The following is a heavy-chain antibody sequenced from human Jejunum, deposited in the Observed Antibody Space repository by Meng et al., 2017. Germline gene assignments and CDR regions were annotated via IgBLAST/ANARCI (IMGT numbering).Heavy chain of an antibody. D-gene: IGHD1-14*01. CDR3: ARAIRERYFDS. CDR2: VWPSGAT. Sequence: QVQLKDAGPGLVKPSGTLSLTCTVSGVSTTAPSSWTWIRQAPGKGLEWIGEVWPSGATYYNPSLSSRITISIDTSNNQFSLEVAFLTAADTAVYYCARAIRERYFDSWGQGTLVTVSS. J-gene: IGHJ4*02. V-gene: IGHV4-4*02. CDR1: GVSTTAPSS.